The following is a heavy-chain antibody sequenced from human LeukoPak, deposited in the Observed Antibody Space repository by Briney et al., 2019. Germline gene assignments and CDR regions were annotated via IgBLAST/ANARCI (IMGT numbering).Heavy chain of an antibody. J-gene: IGHJ4*02. CDR1: GFTFSSYE. V-gene: IGHV3-48*03. Sequence: SGGSLRLSCAASGFTFSSYEMNWVRQAPGKGLEWVSYISSSGSTIYYADSVKGRFTISRDNAKNSLYLQMNSLRAEDTAVYYCARRAGGYSHPYDYWGQGTLVTVSS. CDR3: ARRAGGYSHPYDY. CDR2: ISSSGSTI. D-gene: IGHD4-23*01.